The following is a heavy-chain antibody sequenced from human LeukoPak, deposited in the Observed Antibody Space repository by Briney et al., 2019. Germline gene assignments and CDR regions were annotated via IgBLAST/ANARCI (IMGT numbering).Heavy chain of an antibody. Sequence: ASVKVSCKASGYTFTSYAMNWVRQAPGQGLEWMGWINTNTGNPTYAQGFTGRFVFSLDTSVSTAYLQISSLKAEDTAVYYCARGDGVVVTYYYDSSIHYWGQGTLVTVSS. V-gene: IGHV7-4-1*02. J-gene: IGHJ4*02. CDR1: GYTFTSYA. CDR3: ARGDGVVVTYYYDSSIHY. D-gene: IGHD3-22*01. CDR2: INTNTGNP.